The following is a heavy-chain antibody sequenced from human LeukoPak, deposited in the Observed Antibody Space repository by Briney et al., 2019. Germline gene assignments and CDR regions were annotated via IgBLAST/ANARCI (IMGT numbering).Heavy chain of an antibody. CDR1: GYSFTSYW. CDR3: ARSGYSSSWPHPSMWFDP. Sequence: GESLKISCNGSGYSFTSYWISWVRQMPGKGLEWMGRIDPSDSYTNYSPSFQGHVTISADKSISTAYLQWSSLKASDTAMYYCARSGYSSSWPHPSMWFDPWGQGTLVTVSS. CDR2: IDPSDSYT. V-gene: IGHV5-10-1*01. J-gene: IGHJ5*02. D-gene: IGHD6-13*01.